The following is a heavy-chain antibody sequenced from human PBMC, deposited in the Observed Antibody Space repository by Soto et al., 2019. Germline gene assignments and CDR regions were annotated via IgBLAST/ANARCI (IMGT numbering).Heavy chain of an antibody. Sequence: ASVKDSCKASGYTFPSYDINWVRQATGQGLEWMGWMNPNSGNTGYAQKFQGRVTMTRNTSISTAYMELSSLRSEDTAVYYCASVGRKYQLPTFDDYWGQGTLVTVSS. CDR1: GYTFPSYD. J-gene: IGHJ4*02. CDR3: ASVGRKYQLPTFDDY. V-gene: IGHV1-8*01. D-gene: IGHD2-2*01. CDR2: MNPNSGNT.